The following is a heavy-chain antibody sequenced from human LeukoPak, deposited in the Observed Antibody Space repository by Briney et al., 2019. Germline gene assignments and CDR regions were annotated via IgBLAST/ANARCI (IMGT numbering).Heavy chain of an antibody. Sequence: SETLSLTCAVSGGSISSSNWWSWVRQPPGKGLEWIGEIYHSGNTNYNPSLKSRVTISVDKSKNQFSLKLSSVTAADTAVYYCAREPMGYDFWSGYLFGWFDPWGQGTLVTVSS. CDR2: IYHSGNT. CDR1: GGSISSSNW. V-gene: IGHV4-4*02. D-gene: IGHD3-3*01. CDR3: AREPMGYDFWSGYLFGWFDP. J-gene: IGHJ5*02.